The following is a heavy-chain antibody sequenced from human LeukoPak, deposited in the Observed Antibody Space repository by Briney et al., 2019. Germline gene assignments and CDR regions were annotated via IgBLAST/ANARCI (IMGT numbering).Heavy chain of an antibody. Sequence: SETLSLTCAVSGXSISSGGYYWSWIRQHPGKGLEWIEYISYSGSTYYNPSLKGRITISVDTSKNQFSLQLSSVTAADTAVYYCATQPRLAVAGTASDYWGQGTLVTVSS. CDR3: ATQPRLAVAGTASDY. J-gene: IGHJ4*02. D-gene: IGHD6-19*01. CDR1: GXSISSGGYY. V-gene: IGHV4-31*11. CDR2: ISYSGST.